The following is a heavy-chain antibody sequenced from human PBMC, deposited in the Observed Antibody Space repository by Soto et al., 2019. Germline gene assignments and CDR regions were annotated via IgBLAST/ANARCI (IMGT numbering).Heavy chain of an antibody. CDR3: ARDEDSSSSGWFDP. Sequence: GGSLRLSCAACGFTFSSYSMNWVRQAPGKGLEWVSSISSSSSYIYYADSVKGRFTISRDNAKNSLYLQMNSLRAEDTAVYYCARDEDSSSSGWFDPWGQGTLVTVSS. D-gene: IGHD6-6*01. CDR2: ISSSSSYI. V-gene: IGHV3-21*01. CDR1: GFTFSSYS. J-gene: IGHJ5*02.